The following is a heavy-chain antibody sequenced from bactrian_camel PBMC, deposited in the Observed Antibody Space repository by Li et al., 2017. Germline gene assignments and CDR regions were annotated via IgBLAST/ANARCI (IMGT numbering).Heavy chain of an antibody. V-gene: IGHV3S40*01. CDR3: AAFCSGGYWSFKY. CDR2: LWIGGATI. D-gene: IGHD2*01. CDR1: RYTYKRNC. J-gene: IGHJ4*01. Sequence: DVQLVESGGGSVQAGGSLTLSWAAGRYTYKRNCMGWFRQRPGKDREGLAVLWIGGATITYADSVKGRFAISRDNAKNTVYLQMNSLKPEDTAMYYCAAFCSGGYWSFKYWGQGTQV.